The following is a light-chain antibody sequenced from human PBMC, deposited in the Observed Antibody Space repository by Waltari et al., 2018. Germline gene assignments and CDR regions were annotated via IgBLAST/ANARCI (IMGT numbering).Light chain of an antibody. CDR2: ATS. Sequence: DVQMTQSPSSLSASIGDRVTITCRASRSVIGYLNWYQQTPGKAPKFLIYATSTLQSGVPSRFSGSGSGTEFTLTIASLQPDDFATYYCQQYNNYLTFGPGTKVDI. CDR1: RSVIGY. V-gene: IGKV1-5*01. J-gene: IGKJ3*01. CDR3: QQYNNYLT.